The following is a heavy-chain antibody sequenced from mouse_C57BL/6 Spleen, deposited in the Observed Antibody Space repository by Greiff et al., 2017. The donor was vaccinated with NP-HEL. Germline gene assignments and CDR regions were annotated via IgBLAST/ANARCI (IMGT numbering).Heavy chain of an antibody. Sequence: QVQLQQPGAELVKPGASVKLSCKASGYTFTSYWMQWVKQRPGQGLEWIGEIDPSDSYTNYNQKFKGKATLTVDTSSSTAYMQLSSLTSEDSAVYYCARGGLRRDAMDYWGQGTSVTVSS. D-gene: IGHD2-4*01. CDR3: ARGGLRRDAMDY. J-gene: IGHJ4*01. CDR1: GYTFTSYW. CDR2: IDPSDSYT. V-gene: IGHV1-50*01.